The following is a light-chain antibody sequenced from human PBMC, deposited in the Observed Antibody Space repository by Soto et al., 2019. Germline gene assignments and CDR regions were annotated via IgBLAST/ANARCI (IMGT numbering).Light chain of an antibody. CDR2: GAS. Sequence: EIVLTQSPGTLSLSPGERATLSCRASQSVSSSYLAWYQQKPGQAPRLLIYGASSRATGIPDRFSGSGSGTDFTLTISRREPEDFAVYYCQQYVSSPLFTFGPGTKVDIK. CDR1: QSVSSSY. CDR3: QQYVSSPLFT. J-gene: IGKJ3*01. V-gene: IGKV3-20*01.